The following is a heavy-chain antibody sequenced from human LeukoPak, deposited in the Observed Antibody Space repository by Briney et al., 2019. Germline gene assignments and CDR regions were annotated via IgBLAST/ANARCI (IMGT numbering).Heavy chain of an antibody. Sequence: GGSLRLSCAASGFTFSSYGMHWVRQAPGKGLEWVAVISYDGSNKYYADSVKGRFTISRDDSKSTLYLQMNSLRAEDTAVYYCAKEKLPSGYSFLIDFWGQGTLVTVSS. CDR3: AKEKLPSGYSFLIDF. D-gene: IGHD5-18*01. CDR1: GFTFSSYG. CDR2: ISYDGSNK. J-gene: IGHJ4*02. V-gene: IGHV3-30*18.